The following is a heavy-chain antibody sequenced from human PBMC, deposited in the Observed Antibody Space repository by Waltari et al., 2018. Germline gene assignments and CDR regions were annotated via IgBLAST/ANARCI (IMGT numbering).Heavy chain of an antibody. D-gene: IGHD3-9*01. Sequence: QLQVQESGPGLVKPSETLSLTCTVSGGAITTTNYYWGWIRQPPGKGPEWIGSIYYNGHTYYNPSLKSRVTMSADTSKNQFSLNLNSVTAADTAVYYCASLLTGDWGQGVLVTVSS. CDR3: ASLLTGD. J-gene: IGHJ4*02. CDR2: IYYNGHT. CDR1: GGAITTTNYY. V-gene: IGHV4-39*01.